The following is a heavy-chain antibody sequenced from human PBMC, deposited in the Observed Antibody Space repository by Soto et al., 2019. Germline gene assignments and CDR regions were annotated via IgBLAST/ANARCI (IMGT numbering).Heavy chain of an antibody. J-gene: IGHJ6*02. CDR1: GGSFSGYY. Sequence: QVHLQQWGAGVLKPSETLSLTCAVSGGSFSGYYWTWIRQIPGKGLEWIGEINQSANTKYNPSLMSRVTMSVDTSRNQFSLKLRSVTAADTAVYYCARDRGYDAHDYYYNAMDVWGQGTTVTVSS. CDR3: ARDRGYDAHDYYYNAMDV. V-gene: IGHV4-34*01. D-gene: IGHD3-10*01. CDR2: INQSANT.